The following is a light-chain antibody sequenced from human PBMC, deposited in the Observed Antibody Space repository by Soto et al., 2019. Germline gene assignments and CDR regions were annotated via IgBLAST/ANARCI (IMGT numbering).Light chain of an antibody. J-gene: IGLJ2*01. CDR3: SSYTSSSTLV. CDR2: DVS. V-gene: IGLV2-14*03. CDR1: GSDVGGYDF. Sequence: QSALTQPASVSGSPGQSITISCTGTGSDVGGYDFVSWYQHHPGNAPKLLVYDVSNRPSGVSNRFSGSKSGNTASLTISGLQAEDEADYYCSSYTSSSTLVFGGGTQLTVL.